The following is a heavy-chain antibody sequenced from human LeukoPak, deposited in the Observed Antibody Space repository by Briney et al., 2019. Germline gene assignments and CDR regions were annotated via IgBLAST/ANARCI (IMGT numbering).Heavy chain of an antibody. CDR2: IYYSGST. CDR3: ARDLGAWATEYGMDV. D-gene: IGHD3-16*01. J-gene: IGHJ6*02. Sequence: KPSETLSLTCTVSSGSISSYYWSWIRQPPGKGLEWIGYIYYSGSTNYNPSLKSRVTISVDTSKNQFSLKLSSVTAADTAVYYCARDLGAWATEYGMDVWGQGTTVTVSS. CDR1: SGSISSYY. V-gene: IGHV4-59*01.